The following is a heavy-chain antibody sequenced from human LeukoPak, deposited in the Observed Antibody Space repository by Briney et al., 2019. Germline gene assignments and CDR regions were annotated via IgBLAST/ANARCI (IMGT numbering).Heavy chain of an antibody. Sequence: SETLSLTCTVSGYSISSGYYWGWIRQPPGKGLEWIGSIYHSGFTYYNPSLKSRVTISADTSKNQFSLKLTSVTSADTAVYYCARFGSGWWYNDYWGQGTLVTVSS. D-gene: IGHD6-19*01. J-gene: IGHJ4*02. CDR3: ARFGSGWWYNDY. CDR2: IYHSGFT. V-gene: IGHV4-38-2*02. CDR1: GYSISSGYY.